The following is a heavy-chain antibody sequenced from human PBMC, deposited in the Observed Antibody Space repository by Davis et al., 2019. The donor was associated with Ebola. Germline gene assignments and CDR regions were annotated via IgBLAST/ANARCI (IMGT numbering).Heavy chain of an antibody. D-gene: IGHD3-16*02. CDR2: ISGSGGST. V-gene: IGHV3-23*01. J-gene: IGHJ4*02. CDR3: ASTESPMITFGGVIVL. CDR1: GFTFSSYA. Sequence: GESLKISCAASGFTFSSYAMSWVRQAPGKGLEWVSAISGSGGSTYYADSVKGRFTISRDNSKNTLYLQMNSLRAEDTAVYYCASTESPMITFGGVIVLWGQGTLVTVSS.